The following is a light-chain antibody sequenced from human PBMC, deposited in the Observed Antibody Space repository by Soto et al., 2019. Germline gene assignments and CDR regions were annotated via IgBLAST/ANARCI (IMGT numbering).Light chain of an antibody. Sequence: QSALTQPASVSGSPGQSITISCTGTSSDIGSYNLVSWYQQHPGRAPKLMIYDDTKRPSGVSNRFSGSKSGNTPSLTISGVQAEDEADYYGCSYAISSAFRWVFGGGTKLTVL. V-gene: IGLV2-23*02. CDR3: CSYAISSAFRWV. CDR2: DDT. J-gene: IGLJ3*02. CDR1: SSDIGSYNL.